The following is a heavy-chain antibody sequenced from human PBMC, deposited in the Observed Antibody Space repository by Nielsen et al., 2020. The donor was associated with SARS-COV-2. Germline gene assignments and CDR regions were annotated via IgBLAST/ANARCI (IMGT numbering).Heavy chain of an antibody. V-gene: IGHV1-69*01. CDR2: IIPIFGTA. Sequence: WVRQAPGQGLEWMGGIIPIFGTANYAQKFQGRVTITADESTSTAYMELSSLRSEDTAVYYCARARGYSYGPSMYYFDYWGQGTLVTVSS. CDR3: ARARGYSYGPSMYYFDY. D-gene: IGHD5-18*01. J-gene: IGHJ4*02.